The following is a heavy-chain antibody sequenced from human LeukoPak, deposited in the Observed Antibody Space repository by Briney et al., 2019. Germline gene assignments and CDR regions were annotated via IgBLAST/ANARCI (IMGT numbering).Heavy chain of an antibody. CDR1: GYTFTSYY. J-gene: IGHJ3*02. D-gene: IGHD5-12*01. CDR2: IIPILGIA. Sequence: GASVKVSCKASGYTFTSYYMHWVRQAPGQGLEWMGRIIPILGIANYAQKFQGRVTITADKSTSTAYMELSSLRSEDTAVYYCARPSGRGYSGYDLEAFDIWGQGTMVTVSS. CDR3: ARPSGRGYSGYDLEAFDI. V-gene: IGHV1-69*02.